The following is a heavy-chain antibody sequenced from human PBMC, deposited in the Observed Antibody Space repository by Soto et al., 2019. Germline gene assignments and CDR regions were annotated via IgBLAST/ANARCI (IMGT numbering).Heavy chain of an antibody. V-gene: IGHV3-30*18. CDR3: AKDKRIVATDYFDY. CDR1: GFTFSSYG. Sequence: GGSLRLSCAASGFTFSSYGMHWVRQAPGKGLEWVAVISYDGSNKYYADSVKGRFTISRDNSKNTLYLQMNSLRAEDTAVYYCAKDKRIVATDYFDYWGQGTLVTVSS. CDR2: ISYDGSNK. D-gene: IGHD5-12*01. J-gene: IGHJ4*02.